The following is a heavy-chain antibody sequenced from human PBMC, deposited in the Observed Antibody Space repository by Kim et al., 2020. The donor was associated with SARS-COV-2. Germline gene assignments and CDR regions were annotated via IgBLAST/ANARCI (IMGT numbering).Heavy chain of an antibody. D-gene: IGHD1-26*01. CDR3: ARSHLHTLSGSYAGDLVDY. J-gene: IGHJ4*02. V-gene: IGHV3-30*04. CDR1: GLTFSSYA. CDR2: ISYDGSNK. Sequence: GGSLRLSCAASGLTFSSYAMHWVRQAPGKGLEWVAVISYDGSNKYYADSVKGRFTISRDNSKNTLYLQMNSLRAEDTAVYYCARSHLHTLSGSYAGDLVDYWGQGTLVTVSS.